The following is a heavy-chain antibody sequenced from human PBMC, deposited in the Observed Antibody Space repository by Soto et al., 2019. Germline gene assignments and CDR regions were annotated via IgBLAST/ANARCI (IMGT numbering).Heavy chain of an antibody. Sequence: GGSLRLSCAASGFTFSNAWMNWVRQAPGKGLEWVGRIKSKTDGGTTDYAAPVKGRFTISRDDSKNTLYLQMNSLKTEDTAVYYCTTLTYYYDSAPDYWGQGTLVTVSS. D-gene: IGHD3-22*01. V-gene: IGHV3-15*07. CDR3: TTLTYYYDSAPDY. CDR1: GFTFSNAW. CDR2: IKSKTDGGTT. J-gene: IGHJ4*02.